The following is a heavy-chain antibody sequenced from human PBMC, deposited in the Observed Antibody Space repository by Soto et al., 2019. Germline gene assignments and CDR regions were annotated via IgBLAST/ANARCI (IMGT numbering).Heavy chain of an antibody. J-gene: IGHJ6*02. V-gene: IGHV4-4*02. CDR1: GGSISSSNW. D-gene: IGHD3-22*01. Sequence: SETLSLTCAVSGGSISSSNWWSWVRQPPGKGLEWIGEIYHSGSTNYNPSLKSRVTISVDKSKNQFSLKLSSVTAADTAVYYCARDRRYYDSSGYSYYYYGMDVWGQGTTVTVSS. CDR3: ARDRRYYDSSGYSYYYYGMDV. CDR2: IYHSGST.